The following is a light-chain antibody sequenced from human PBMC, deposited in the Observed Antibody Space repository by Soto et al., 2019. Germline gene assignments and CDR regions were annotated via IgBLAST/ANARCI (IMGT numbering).Light chain of an antibody. CDR1: QSVSSN. CDR2: GAS. V-gene: IGKV3-15*01. CDR3: QQYNNCSPYP. Sequence: EIVMTQSPSTLSVSPGERATLSCRASQSVSSNLAWYQQKPGQAPRLLIYGASTRPTGIAAGFSGSGSGTAFTLTISSLQSEDFAVYYCQQYNNCSPYPFGQGTKLEIK. J-gene: IGKJ2*01.